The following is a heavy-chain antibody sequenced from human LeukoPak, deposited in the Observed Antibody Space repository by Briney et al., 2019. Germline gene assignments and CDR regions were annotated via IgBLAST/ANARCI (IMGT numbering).Heavy chain of an antibody. D-gene: IGHD3-10*02. CDR3: AELGITMIGGV. V-gene: IGHV3-23*01. CDR1: GFTFSSYA. J-gene: IGHJ6*04. CDR2: ITGGGDTT. Sequence: SGGSLRLSCAASGFTFSSYAMSWVRQAPGKGLEWVSAITGGGDTTYYADSVKGRFTISRDNAKNSLYLQMNSLRAEDTAVYYCAELGITMIGGVWGKGTTVTISS.